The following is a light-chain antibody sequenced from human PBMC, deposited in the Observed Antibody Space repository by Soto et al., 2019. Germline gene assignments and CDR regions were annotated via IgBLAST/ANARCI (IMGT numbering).Light chain of an antibody. V-gene: IGKV3-20*01. CDR3: HQYGSSPRT. J-gene: IGKJ1*01. Sequence: DIVLTQSPGTLSLSPGERATLSCRASQSVISNYLAWYQQKPGQAPRLLIYGASSRATGIPDRFSGSGSGSDFTLTISRLEPEDFAVYYCHQYGSSPRTFGQGTKV. CDR2: GAS. CDR1: QSVISNY.